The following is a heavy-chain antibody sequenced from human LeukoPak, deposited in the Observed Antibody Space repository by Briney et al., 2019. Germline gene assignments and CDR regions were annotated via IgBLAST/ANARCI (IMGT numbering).Heavy chain of an antibody. CDR3: ARGPYRYYVWGSYRYRYFDY. Sequence: GASVKVPCKASGYTFTSYYMHWVRQAPGQGLEWMGIINPSGGSTSYAQKFQGRVTMTRDTSTSTVYMELSSLRSEDTAVYYCARGPYRYYVWGSYRYRYFDYWGQGTLVTVSS. CDR1: GYTFTSYY. J-gene: IGHJ4*02. D-gene: IGHD3-16*02. CDR2: INPSGGST. V-gene: IGHV1-46*01.